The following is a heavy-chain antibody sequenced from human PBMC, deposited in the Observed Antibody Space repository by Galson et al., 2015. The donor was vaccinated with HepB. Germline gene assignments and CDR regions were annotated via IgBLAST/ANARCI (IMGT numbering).Heavy chain of an antibody. CDR3: AKGRGIAVVVPAAPPLDY. D-gene: IGHD2-2*01. J-gene: IGHJ4*02. Sequence: SLRLSCAASGFTFSSYGMHWVRQAPGKGLEWVAFIRYDGSNKYYADSVKGRFTISRDNSKNTLYLQMNSLRAEDTAVYYCAKGRGIAVVVPAAPPLDYWGQGTLVTVSS. CDR2: IRYDGSNK. V-gene: IGHV3-30*02. CDR1: GFTFSSYG.